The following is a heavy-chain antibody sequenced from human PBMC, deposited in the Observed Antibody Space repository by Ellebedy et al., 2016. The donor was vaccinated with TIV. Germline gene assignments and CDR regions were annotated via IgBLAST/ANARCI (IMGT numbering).Heavy chain of an antibody. CDR1: GSRLVALS. CDR3: ATAEEDEFLYNGIDV. J-gene: IGHJ6*02. Sequence: ASVKVSCKVSGSRLVALSIHWVRQAPGKGLEWMGGFDPDKGRKNFAQKFRGRLTMTEDTSIDTGYMELSSLRFEDTAVYYCATAEEDEFLYNGIDVWGQGTTVTVSS. D-gene: IGHD3-3*01. V-gene: IGHV1-24*01. CDR2: FDPDKGRK.